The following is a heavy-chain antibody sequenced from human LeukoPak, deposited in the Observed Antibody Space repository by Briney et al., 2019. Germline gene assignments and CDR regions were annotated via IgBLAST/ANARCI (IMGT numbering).Heavy chain of an antibody. J-gene: IGHJ4*02. CDR1: GFAFSSYA. CDR3: AKEALPIAAAGPYFDY. V-gene: IGHV3-23*01. D-gene: IGHD6-13*01. Sequence: PGGSLRLSCAASGFAFSSYAMSWVRQAPGKGLEWVSAISGSGGSTYYADSVKGRFTISRDNSKNTLYLQMNSLRAEDTAVYYCAKEALPIAAAGPYFDYWGQGTLVTVSS. CDR2: ISGSGGST.